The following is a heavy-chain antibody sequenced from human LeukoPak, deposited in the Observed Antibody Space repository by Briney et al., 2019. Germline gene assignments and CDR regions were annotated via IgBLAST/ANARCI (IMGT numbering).Heavy chain of an antibody. D-gene: IGHD1-1*01. J-gene: IGHJ4*02. V-gene: IGHV1-18*04. Sequence: ASVKVSCKASGYTFTGYYMHWVRQAPGQGLEWMGWISAYNGNTNYAQKLQGRVTMTTDTSTSTAYMELRSLRSDDTAVYYCARDGRVYYFDYWGQGTLVTVSS. CDR1: GYTFTGYY. CDR3: ARDGRVYYFDY. CDR2: ISAYNGNT.